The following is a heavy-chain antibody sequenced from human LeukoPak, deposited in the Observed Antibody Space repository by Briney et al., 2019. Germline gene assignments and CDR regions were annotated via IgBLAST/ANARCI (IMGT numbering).Heavy chain of an antibody. D-gene: IGHD1-26*01. CDR2: ISSSSSYI. J-gene: IGHJ4*02. CDR1: GFTFSSYS. Sequence: PGGSLRLSCAASGFTFSSYSMNWVRQAPGRGLEWVSSISSSSSYIYYADSVKGRFTISRDNAKNSLYLQMNSLRAEDTAVYYCARDTVSYRGIQFDYWGQGTLVTVSS. V-gene: IGHV3-21*01. CDR3: ARDTVSYRGIQFDY.